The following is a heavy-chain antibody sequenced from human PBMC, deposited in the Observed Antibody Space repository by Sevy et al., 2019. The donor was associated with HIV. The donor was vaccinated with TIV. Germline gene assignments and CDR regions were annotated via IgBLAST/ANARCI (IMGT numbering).Heavy chain of an antibody. CDR2: ISYDGSNK. J-gene: IGHJ6*02. V-gene: IGHV3-30*04. CDR1: GFTFSSYA. Sequence: GGSLRLSCAASGFTFSSYAMHWVRQAPGKGLEWVAVISYDGSNKYCADSVKGRFTISRDNSKNTLYLQMNSLRAEDTAVYYCARTESSYYDFCCGMDVWGQGTTVTVSS. D-gene: IGHD3-3*01. CDR3: ARTESSYYDFCCGMDV.